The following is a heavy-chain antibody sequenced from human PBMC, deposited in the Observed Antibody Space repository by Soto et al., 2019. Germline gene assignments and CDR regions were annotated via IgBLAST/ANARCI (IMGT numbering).Heavy chain of an antibody. CDR2: ISYDGINK. CDR1: VFTFSSYG. Sequence: QVQLVESGGGVVQPWRSLRLSCAASVFTFSSYGMHWVRQAPGKGLEWVAVISYDGINKYYADSVKGRFTISRDNSKNTLYMQMNSLTAEDTAVYYCAKSVYNWNDGFFDYWGQGTLVTVSS. D-gene: IGHD1-1*01. J-gene: IGHJ4*02. V-gene: IGHV3-30*18. CDR3: AKSVYNWNDGFFDY.